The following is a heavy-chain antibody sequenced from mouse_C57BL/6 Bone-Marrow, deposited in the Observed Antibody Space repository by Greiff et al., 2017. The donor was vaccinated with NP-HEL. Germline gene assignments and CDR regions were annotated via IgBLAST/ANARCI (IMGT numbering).Heavy chain of an antibody. CDR3: ARDRRRLYLGQFAY. J-gene: IGHJ3*01. V-gene: IGHV5-4*01. CDR1: GFTFSSYA. D-gene: IGHD1-2*01. CDR2: ISDGGSYT. Sequence: DVQLVESGGGLVKPGGSLKLSCAASGFTFSSYAMSWVRQTPEKRLEWVATISDGGSYTYYPDNVKGRFTISRDNAKNNLYLQMSHLKSEDTAMYYCARDRRRLYLGQFAYWGQGTLVTVSA.